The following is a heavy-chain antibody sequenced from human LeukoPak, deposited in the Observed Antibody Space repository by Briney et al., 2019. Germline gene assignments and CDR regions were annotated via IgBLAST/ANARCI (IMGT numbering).Heavy chain of an antibody. V-gene: IGHV4-59*12. J-gene: IGHJ6*03. CDR1: SGSINNYY. D-gene: IGHD4-17*01. CDR3: ARIDYGDYLGYFYYYYMDV. Sequence: PSETLSLTCTVSSGSINNYYWSWIRQPPGKGLQWIGNIHYNGTTSYNPSLKSRVTISLDTSKNQFSLNLNSVTAADTAVYSCARIDYGDYLGYFYYYYMDVWGTGTTVTVSS. CDR2: IHYNGTT.